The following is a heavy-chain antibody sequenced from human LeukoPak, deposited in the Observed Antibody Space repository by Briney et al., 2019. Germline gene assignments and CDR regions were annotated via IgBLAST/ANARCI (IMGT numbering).Heavy chain of an antibody. CDR3: AKDTYSGSFKLFDY. D-gene: IGHD1-26*01. CDR1: GFTFDDYA. Sequence: GRSLRLSCAAPGFTFDDYAMHWVPKAPGKGLEWVSGISWNSGSIGYADSVKGRFTISRDNAKNSLYLQMNSLRAEDTALYYCAKDTYSGSFKLFDYWGQGTLVTVSS. J-gene: IGHJ4*02. V-gene: IGHV3-9*01. CDR2: ISWNSGSI.